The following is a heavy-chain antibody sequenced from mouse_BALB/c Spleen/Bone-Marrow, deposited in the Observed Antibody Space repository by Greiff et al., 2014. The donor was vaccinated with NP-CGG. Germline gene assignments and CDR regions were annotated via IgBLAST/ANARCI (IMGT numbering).Heavy chain of an antibody. CDR2: IYPSDSYT. V-gene: IGHV1-69*02. D-gene: IGHD2-14*01. J-gene: IGHJ4*01. CDR1: GYTFTSHW. CDR3: TRRDRYDYYAMDY. Sequence: VQLQESGAELVRPGASVKLSCKASGYTFTSHWINWVKQRPGQGLEWIGNIYPSDSYTNYNQKFKDKATLTVDKSSSTAYMQLSSPTSEDSAVYYCTRRDRYDYYAMDYWGQGTSVTVSS.